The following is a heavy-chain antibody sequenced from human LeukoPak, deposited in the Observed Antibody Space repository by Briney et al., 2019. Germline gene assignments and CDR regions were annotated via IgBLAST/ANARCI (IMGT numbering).Heavy chain of an antibody. V-gene: IGHV3-23*01. CDR3: AKSYGTNGYYQLPIDS. D-gene: IGHD3-22*01. CDR1: GFTFSNYA. J-gene: IGHJ4*02. Sequence: GGSLRLSCEASGFTFSNYAMTWVRQAPGKGLEWVSVISGSGGSTYYADSVKGRFTISRDNSRNTLYLQLNNLRAEDTAIYYCAKSYGTNGYYQLPIDSWGQGILVTVSS. CDR2: ISGSGGST.